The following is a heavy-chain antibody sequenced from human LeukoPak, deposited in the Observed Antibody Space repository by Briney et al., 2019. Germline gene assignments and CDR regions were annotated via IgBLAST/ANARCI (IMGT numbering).Heavy chain of an antibody. CDR1: GFTFSIYD. V-gene: IGHV3-21*01. Sequence: GVSLRLSCAACGFTFSIYDMRWVRQAPGKGLEGVSSISRSSSYIYYADSVKGRFTICRDNAKNSLYLQMNSLRAEDTAVYYCARDASSMTKSYYYGMDVWGQGTTVTVSS. D-gene: IGHD4-11*01. J-gene: IGHJ6*02. CDR2: ISRSSSYI. CDR3: ARDASSMTKSYYYGMDV.